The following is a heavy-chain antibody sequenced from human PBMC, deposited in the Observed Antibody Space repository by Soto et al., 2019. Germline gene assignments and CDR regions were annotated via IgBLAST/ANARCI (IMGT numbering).Heavy chain of an antibody. CDR2: INHSGST. V-gene: IGHV4-34*01. CDR1: GGSFSGYY. CDR3: ARGNKLGTIFGVAHMDV. Sequence: SETLSLTCAVYGGSFSGYYWSWIRQPPGKGLEWIGEINHSGSTNYNPSLKSRVTISVDTSKNQFSLKLSSVTAADTAVYYCARGNKLGTIFGVAHMDVWGKGTTVTVSS. J-gene: IGHJ6*03. D-gene: IGHD3-3*01.